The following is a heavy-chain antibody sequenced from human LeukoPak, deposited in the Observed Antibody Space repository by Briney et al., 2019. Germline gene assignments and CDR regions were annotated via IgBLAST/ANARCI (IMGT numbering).Heavy chain of an antibody. V-gene: IGHV3-13*01. CDR3: VVGATLTRFDY. CDR2: IGTAGDT. D-gene: IGHD1-26*01. CDR1: GFTFSRYD. J-gene: IGHJ4*02. Sequence: PGGSLRLSCAASGFTFSRYDMHWVRQATGKGLEWVSAIGTAGDTYYPGSVKGRFTISRENAKNSLYLQMNSLRAGDTAVYYCVVGATLTRFDYWGQGTLVTVSS.